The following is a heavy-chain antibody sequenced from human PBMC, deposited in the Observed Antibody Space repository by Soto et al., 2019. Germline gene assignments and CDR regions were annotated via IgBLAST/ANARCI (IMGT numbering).Heavy chain of an antibody. CDR1: GDSIRSYY. J-gene: IGHJ4*02. V-gene: IGHV4-59*01. CDR3: AGEGALATFGVV. Sequence: SETLSLTCTVFGDSIRSYYLTWIRQPPGRGLEWIGHVYYGGSTNYNPSLQSRVTISLDTSKNQFSLRLTSMTAADAAVYYCAGEGALATFGVVWGQGTRVTVSS. D-gene: IGHD3-3*01. CDR2: VYYGGST.